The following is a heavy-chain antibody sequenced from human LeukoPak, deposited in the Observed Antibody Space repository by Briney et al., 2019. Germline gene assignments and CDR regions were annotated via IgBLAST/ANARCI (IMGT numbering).Heavy chain of an antibody. CDR1: AFTFSSYA. Sequence: PGGSLRLSCAASAFTFSSYAMSWVRQAPGKGLEWVSGTSTSGGSTHYADSVKGRFTISRDNSKNTLSLQMTSLRAEDTAVYYCATARGGYWGQGTLVTVSS. D-gene: IGHD2-15*01. CDR2: TSTSGGST. CDR3: ATARGGY. V-gene: IGHV3-23*01. J-gene: IGHJ4*02.